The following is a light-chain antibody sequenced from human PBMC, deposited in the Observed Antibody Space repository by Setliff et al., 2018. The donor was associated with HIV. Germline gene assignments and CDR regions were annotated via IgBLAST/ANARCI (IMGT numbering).Light chain of an antibody. CDR3: SSYISSSRI. CDR1: SSDVGRYNL. CDR2: EVS. J-gene: IGLJ2*01. V-gene: IGLV2-14*02. Sequence: QSALTQPASVSGSPGQSITISCTGTSSDVGRYNLVSWYQQHPGKAPKLMIYEVSKRPSRVSNRFSGSKSGNTASLTISGLQAEDEADYYCSSYISSSRIFGGGTKVTVL.